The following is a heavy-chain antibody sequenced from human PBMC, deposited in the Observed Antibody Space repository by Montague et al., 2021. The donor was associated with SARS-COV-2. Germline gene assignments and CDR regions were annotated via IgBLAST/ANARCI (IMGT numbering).Heavy chain of an antibody. CDR3: ARGRFYYDSGELGS. D-gene: IGHD3-22*01. CDR2: IHASGIS. CDR1: DGSTNNYY. V-gene: IGHV4-4*07. J-gene: IGHJ5*02. Sequence: SETLSLTSTPSDGSTNNYYCSWIRQPSGKGLEWIGRIHASGISTXNPSCEARVTMSVDTSKNQFSLKPSSVTAADTAVYYCARGRFYYDSGELGSWGQGTLVTVSS.